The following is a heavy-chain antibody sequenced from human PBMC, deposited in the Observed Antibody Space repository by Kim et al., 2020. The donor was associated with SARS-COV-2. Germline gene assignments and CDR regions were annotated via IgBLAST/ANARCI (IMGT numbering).Heavy chain of an antibody. CDR1: GVTFSSYE. J-gene: IGHJ1*01. CDR3: AGGGGQLLSAEYFQH. Sequence: GGSLRLSCAASGVTFSSYEMNWVRQAPGKGLEWVSYISSSGTTIYYADSVKGRFTISRDNAKNSLYLQMNSLRTEDTAAYYCAGGGGQLLSAEYFQHWG. V-gene: IGHV3-48*03. CDR2: ISSSGTTI. D-gene: IGHD2-2*01.